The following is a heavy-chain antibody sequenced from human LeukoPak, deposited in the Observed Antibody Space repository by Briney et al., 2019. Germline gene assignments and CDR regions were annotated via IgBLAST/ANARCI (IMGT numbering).Heavy chain of an antibody. D-gene: IGHD4-17*01. CDR3: ARVVSGLRNNYYYYYMDV. CDR2: ISSSSSYI. J-gene: IGHJ6*03. V-gene: IGHV3-21*01. CDR1: GFTFSSYS. Sequence: GGSLRLSCAASGFTFSSYSMNWVRQAPGKGLEWVSSISSSSSYIYYADSVKGRFTISRDNAKNSLYLQMNSLRAEDTAVYYCARVVSGLRNNYYYYYMDVWGKGTTVTVSS.